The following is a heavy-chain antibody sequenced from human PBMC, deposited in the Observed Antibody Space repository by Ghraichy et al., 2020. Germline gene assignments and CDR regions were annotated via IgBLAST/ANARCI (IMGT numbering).Heavy chain of an antibody. CDR3: ARGAQMTTSYYYYGMDV. Sequence: ASVKVSCKASGYTFTSYDINWVRQATGQGLEWMGWMNPNSGNTGYAQKFQGRVTMTRNTSISTAYMELSSLRSEDTAVYYCARGAQMTTSYYYYGMDVWGQGTTVTVSS. J-gene: IGHJ6*02. CDR2: MNPNSGNT. D-gene: IGHD5-24*01. V-gene: IGHV1-8*01. CDR1: GYTFTSYD.